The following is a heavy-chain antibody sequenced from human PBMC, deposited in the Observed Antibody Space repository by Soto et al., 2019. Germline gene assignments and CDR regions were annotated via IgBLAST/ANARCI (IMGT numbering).Heavy chain of an antibody. CDR1: GGFVSSGNYY. CDR2: MSHSGGT. V-gene: IGHV4-61*01. J-gene: IGHJ3*02. D-gene: IGHD1-1*01. Sequence: PSETLSLTWAVYGGFVSSGNYYWSWIRQPPGKGLEWIGEMSHSGGTHFNPSLKSRVTISVDTSKNQFSLKMSSVTAADTALYYCARVERGTATTVVDAFDIWGPGTMVTVSS. CDR3: ARVERGTATTVVDAFDI.